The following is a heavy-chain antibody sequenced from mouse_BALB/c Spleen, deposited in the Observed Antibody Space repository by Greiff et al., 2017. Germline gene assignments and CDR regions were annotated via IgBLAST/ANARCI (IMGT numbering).Heavy chain of an antibody. Sequence: DVKLVESGGGLVQPGGSLRLSCETSGFTFTDYYMSWVRQPPGKGLEWLGFIRNKANGNTTEYSASVKGRFTISRDNSQSILYLQMNTLSAEYSAAYCCANSLGREYFDYWGQGTSLTVSS. CDR2: IRNKANGNTT. D-gene: IGHD4-1*01. CDR1: GFTFTDYY. V-gene: IGHV7-3*02. CDR3: ANSLGREYFDY. J-gene: IGHJ2*02.